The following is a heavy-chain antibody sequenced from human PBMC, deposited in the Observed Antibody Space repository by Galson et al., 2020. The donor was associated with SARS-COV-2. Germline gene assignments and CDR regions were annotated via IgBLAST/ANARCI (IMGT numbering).Heavy chain of an antibody. CDR2: ISHSGGT. Sequence: SETLSLTCAVSGTSISSGSYSWNWIRQPPGKGLEWIGYISHSGGTYYNPSLKSRVTISGDRSKNQFSLRLSSVTAADTAVYYCARLHDGEWATESFDRWGRGTRVTVAS. CDR3: ARLHDGEWATESFDR. D-gene: IGHD4-17*01. V-gene: IGHV4-30-2*01. J-gene: IGHJ3*02. CDR1: GTSISSGSYS.